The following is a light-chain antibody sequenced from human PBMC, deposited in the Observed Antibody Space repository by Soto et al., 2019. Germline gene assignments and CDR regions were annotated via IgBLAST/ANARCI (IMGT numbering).Light chain of an antibody. CDR3: QTLGTGIQV. Sequence: QPVLTQSPSASASLGASVKLTCTLSSGYSTYAIAWHQQQSEKGPRFLMKINYDGTHSKGDGFFDRFSGSSSGAERHLTISSLQYVDEADYYCQTLGTGIQVFGGGTKLTVL. CDR2: INYDGTH. J-gene: IGLJ3*02. CDR1: SGYSTYA. V-gene: IGLV4-69*01.